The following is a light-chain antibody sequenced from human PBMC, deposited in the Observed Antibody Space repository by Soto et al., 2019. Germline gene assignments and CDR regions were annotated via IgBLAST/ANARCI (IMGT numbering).Light chain of an antibody. CDR3: HQYGGSPFT. CDR2: HAS. Sequence: EIVLTQSPGTLSLSPGERATLSCRASQSVMGSYLAWYQQKPGQAPRLLIFHASTRATGIPDRFSGSGSGTDSTLTVSRLEPEDSAVYYCHQYGGSPFTFGPGTKVDIK. J-gene: IGKJ3*01. CDR1: QSVMGSY. V-gene: IGKV3-20*01.